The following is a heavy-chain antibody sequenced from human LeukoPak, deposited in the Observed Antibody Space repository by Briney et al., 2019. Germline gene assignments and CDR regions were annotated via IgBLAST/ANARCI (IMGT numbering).Heavy chain of an antibody. Sequence: GGSLRLSCAASGFTFGDYGMSWFRQAPGKGLEWVGFIRSKAYGGTTEYAASVKGRFTISRDDSKSIAYLQMNSLKTEDTAVYYCTRDADGDYEVVDYWGQGTLVIVSS. J-gene: IGHJ4*02. CDR2: IRSKAYGGTT. CDR1: GFTFGDYG. CDR3: TRDADGDYEVVDY. V-gene: IGHV3-49*03. D-gene: IGHD4-17*01.